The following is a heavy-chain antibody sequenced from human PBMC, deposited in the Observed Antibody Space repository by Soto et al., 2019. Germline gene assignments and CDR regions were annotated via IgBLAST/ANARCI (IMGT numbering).Heavy chain of an antibody. CDR2: IKQDGSEK. J-gene: IGHJ4*02. Sequence: EVQLVESGGGLVQPGGSLRLSCAASGFTISSYWMSLVRQAPGKGLEWVANIKQDGSEKYYVDSVKGRFTISRDNAKNSLYLQMNSLRAEDTAVYYCGAGAGFVGYWGQGTLVTVSS. CDR1: GFTISSYW. CDR3: GAGAGFVGY. V-gene: IGHV3-7*01. D-gene: IGHD3-10*01.